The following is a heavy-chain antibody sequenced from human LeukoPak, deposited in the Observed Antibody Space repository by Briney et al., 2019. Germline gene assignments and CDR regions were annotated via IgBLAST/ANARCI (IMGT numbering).Heavy chain of an antibody. D-gene: IGHD6-6*01. CDR3: ARGGSSSSFLYYYYYYMDV. Sequence: GASVKVSCKASGHTFTSYGISWVRQAPGQGLEWMGWISAYNGNTNYAQKLQGRVTMTTDTSTSTAYMELRSLKSDDTAVYYCARGGSSSSFLYYYYYYMDVWGKGTTVTVSS. J-gene: IGHJ6*03. CDR2: ISAYNGNT. CDR1: GHTFTSYG. V-gene: IGHV1-18*01.